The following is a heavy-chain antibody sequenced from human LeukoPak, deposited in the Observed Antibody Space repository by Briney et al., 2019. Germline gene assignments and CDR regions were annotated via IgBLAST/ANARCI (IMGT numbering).Heavy chain of an antibody. CDR2: IYYSGST. CDR3: ARRVTGRGTYYFDY. Sequence: SETLSLTCTVSGGSISTYYWTWIRQPPGKGLEWIGYIYYSGSTNYNPALKSRVTISLDPSKNQFSLKLNSVTAADTAVYYCARRVTGRGTYYFDYWGQGTLVTVSS. CDR1: GGSISTYY. J-gene: IGHJ4*02. D-gene: IGHD3-16*01. V-gene: IGHV4-59*08.